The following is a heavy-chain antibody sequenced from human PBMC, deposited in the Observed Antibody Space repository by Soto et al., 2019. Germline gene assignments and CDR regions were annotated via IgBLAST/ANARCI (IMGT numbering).Heavy chain of an antibody. Sequence: SETLSLTCTVSGGSISSGGYYWSWIRQHPGKGLEWIGYIYYSGSTYYNPSLKSRVTISVDTSKNQFSLMLSSVTAADTAVYYCARDMGVVVAATPAVYYYYGMDVWGQGTTVTVSS. CDR1: GGSISSGGYY. V-gene: IGHV4-31*03. CDR2: IYYSGST. J-gene: IGHJ6*02. CDR3: ARDMGVVVAATPAVYYYYGMDV. D-gene: IGHD2-15*01.